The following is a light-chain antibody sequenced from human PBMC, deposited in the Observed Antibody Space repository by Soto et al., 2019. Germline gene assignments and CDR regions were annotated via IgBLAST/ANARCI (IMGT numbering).Light chain of an antibody. J-gene: IGKJ5*01. CDR3: QQYHNSAI. CDR1: QSVTSSF. CDR2: GAS. Sequence: EIVLTQSPGTLSVSPGERATLSCRASQSVTSSFVAWYQQKPGQAPRLLIYGASSRAAGIPDRFSGSGSGTDFILTISGLEPEDFAVYHCQQYHNSAIFGQGTRLEIK. V-gene: IGKV3-20*01.